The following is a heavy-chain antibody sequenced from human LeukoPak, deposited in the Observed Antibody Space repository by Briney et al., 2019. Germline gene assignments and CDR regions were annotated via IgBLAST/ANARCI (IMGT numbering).Heavy chain of an antibody. V-gene: IGHV1-46*01. J-gene: IGHJ6*02. Sequence: GASVKVSCKASGYTFTSYYMHWVRQAPGQGLEWMGIINPSGGSTSYAQKFQGRVTMTRDTSTSTVYMELCSLRSEDTAVYYCARADLGYCSGGSCYRSDYYYYYGMDVWGQGTTVTVSS. CDR3: ARADLGYCSGGSCYRSDYYYYYGMDV. CDR1: GYTFTSYY. D-gene: IGHD2-15*01. CDR2: INPSGGST.